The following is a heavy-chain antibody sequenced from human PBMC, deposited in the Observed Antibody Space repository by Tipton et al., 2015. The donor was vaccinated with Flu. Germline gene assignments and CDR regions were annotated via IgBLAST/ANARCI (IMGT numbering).Heavy chain of an antibody. J-gene: IGHJ5*02. D-gene: IGHD4-11*01. CDR1: GYSITSGYY. CDR3: ARRDFSNYVSDPKNWFDR. Sequence: TLSLTCTVSGYSITSGYYWGWIRQPPGKGLEWIGSVYHTGITYSTPSLRGRITISVDTSKNQFSLKLTSVTAADTAVYYCARRDFSNYVSDPKNWFDRWGQGTLVTVSS. V-gene: IGHV4-38-2*02. CDR2: VYHTGIT.